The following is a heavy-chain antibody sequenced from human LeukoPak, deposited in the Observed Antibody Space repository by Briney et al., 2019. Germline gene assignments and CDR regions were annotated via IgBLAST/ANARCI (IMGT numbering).Heavy chain of an antibody. V-gene: IGHV4-59*01. CDR2: IYYCGST. CDR3: ARGREWEPKVFDY. Sequence: SETLSLTCTVSGGSISGYYWSWIRQPPGKGLEWIGYIYYCGSTNYNPSLKSRVTISVDTSKNQFSLKLSSVTAADTAVYYCARGREWEPKVFDYWGQGTLVTVSS. J-gene: IGHJ4*02. CDR1: GGSISGYY. D-gene: IGHD1-26*01.